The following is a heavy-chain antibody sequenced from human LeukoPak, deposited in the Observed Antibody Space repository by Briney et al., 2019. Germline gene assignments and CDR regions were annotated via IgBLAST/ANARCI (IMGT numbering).Heavy chain of an antibody. CDR1: GFIFDDYG. D-gene: IGHD3/OR15-3a*01. Sequence: GGSLRLSCAASGFIFDDYGMIWVRQRPGKGLEWVSTINWNGGSIAYADSVKGRFSISRDNAKNSLYLQMNSLRAEDTALYYCGRGGTCYGEYFQHWGQGALVTVFS. CDR3: GRGGTCYGEYFQH. J-gene: IGHJ1*01. V-gene: IGHV3-20*04. CDR2: INWNGGSI.